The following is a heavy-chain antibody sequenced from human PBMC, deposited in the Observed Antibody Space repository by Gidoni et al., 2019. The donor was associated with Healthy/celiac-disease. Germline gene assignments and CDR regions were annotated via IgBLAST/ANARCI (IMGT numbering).Heavy chain of an antibody. CDR3: ARHRSSSLYYFDY. D-gene: IGHD6-13*01. V-gene: IGHV4-39*01. CDR1: GGSIRSSSYY. CDR2: IYYSGST. J-gene: IGHJ4*02. Sequence: QLQLQESGPGLVKPSETLSLTCTVSGGSIRSSSYYWGWIRQPPGKGLEWIGSIYYSGSTYYNPSLKSRVTISVDTSKNQFSLKLSSVTAADTAVYDCARHRSSSLYYFDYWGQGTLVTVSS.